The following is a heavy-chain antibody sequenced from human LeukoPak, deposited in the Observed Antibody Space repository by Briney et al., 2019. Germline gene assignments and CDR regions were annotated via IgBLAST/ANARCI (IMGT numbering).Heavy chain of an antibody. J-gene: IGHJ4*02. CDR2: IKQDGSEK. CDR3: ARDNPPDY. CDR1: GFTFSSYA. Sequence: GGSLRLSCAASGFTFSSYAMHWVRQAPGKGLEWVANIKQDGSEKSYVESVRGRFTISRDNAKNSLYLQLNSLRAEDTALYYCARDNPPDYWGQGTLSPSP. V-gene: IGHV3-7*03.